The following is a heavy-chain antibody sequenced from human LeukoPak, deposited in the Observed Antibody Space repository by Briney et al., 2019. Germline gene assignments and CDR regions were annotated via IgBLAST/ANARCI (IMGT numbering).Heavy chain of an antibody. J-gene: IGHJ5*02. CDR2: IIPIFGTA. CDR3: ARVPFLEWLLYDGNWFDP. Sequence: EASVKVSCKASGGTFSSYAISWVRQAPGQGLEWMGGIIPIFGTANYAQKFQGRVTITTDESTSTAYMELSSLRSEDTAAYYCARVPFLEWLLYDGNWFDPWGQGTLVTVSS. V-gene: IGHV1-69*05. D-gene: IGHD3-3*01. CDR1: GGTFSSYA.